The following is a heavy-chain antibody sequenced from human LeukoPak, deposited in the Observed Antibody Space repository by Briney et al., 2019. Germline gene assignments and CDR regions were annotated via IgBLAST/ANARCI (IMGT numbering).Heavy chain of an antibody. D-gene: IGHD3-10*01. J-gene: IGHJ4*02. V-gene: IGHV3-23*01. Sequence: GGSLRLSCTASGLPLPSSVMSWVRQPAGRGLECVSTMSASSGTCYAESVKGRFTISRDNSKNTLYLQMNSLRAKDTAIYYCAKNSGLSVTYVDFWGQGTLVTVSS. CDR1: GLPLPSSV. CDR2: MSASSGT. CDR3: AKNSGLSVTYVDF.